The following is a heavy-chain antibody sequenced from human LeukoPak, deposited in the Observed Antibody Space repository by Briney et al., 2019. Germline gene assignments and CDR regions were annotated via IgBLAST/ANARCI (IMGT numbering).Heavy chain of an antibody. J-gene: IGHJ4*02. V-gene: IGHV4-39*07. CDR2: IYYSGST. Sequence: SETLSLTCTVSGGSISSRSYYWGWIRQPPGKGLEWIGSIYYSGSTYYNPSLKSRVTISVDTSKNQFSLKLSSVTAADTAVYYCARGQGSSWTQWLYYFDYWGQGTLVTVSS. D-gene: IGHD6-13*01. CDR1: GGSISSRSYY. CDR3: ARGQGSSWTQWLYYFDY.